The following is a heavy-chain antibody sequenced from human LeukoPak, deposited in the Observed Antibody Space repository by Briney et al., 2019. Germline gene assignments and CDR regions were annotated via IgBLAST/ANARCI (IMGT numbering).Heavy chain of an antibody. CDR2: ISDSGGIT. CDR3: ARSDYGSGSPSDF. D-gene: IGHD3-10*01. J-gene: IGHJ4*02. V-gene: IGHV3-23*01. CDR1: GFTFSSYP. Sequence: GGSLRLSCAASGFTFSSYPMTWVRQAPGKGPEWVSFISDSGGITYYADSVKGRFTISRDNSKNTLYLQMNSLRAEDTAVYYCARSDYGSGSPSDFWGQGTLVTVSS.